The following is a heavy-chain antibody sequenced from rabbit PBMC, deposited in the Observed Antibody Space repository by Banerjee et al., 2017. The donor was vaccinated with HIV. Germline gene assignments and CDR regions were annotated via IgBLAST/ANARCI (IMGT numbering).Heavy chain of an antibody. V-gene: IGHV1S45*01. D-gene: IGHD4-1*01. CDR2: IDAGSSGST. CDR1: GFSFSSSYW. Sequence: QEQLVESGGGLVQPGASLTLTCTASGFSFSSSYWICWVRQAPGKGLEWIASIDAGSSGSTHYASWAKGRFTIFKTSSTMVTLQMSSLTAADTATYFCARDRGDWGYYFNLWGPGTLVTVS. J-gene: IGHJ4*01. CDR3: ARDRGDWGYYFNL.